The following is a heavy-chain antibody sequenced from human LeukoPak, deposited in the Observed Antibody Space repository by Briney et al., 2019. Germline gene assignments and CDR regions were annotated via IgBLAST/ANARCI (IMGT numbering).Heavy chain of an antibody. CDR2: INTNTGNP. V-gene: IGHV7-4-1*02. D-gene: IGHD2-2*03. CDR1: GYTFTSYA. Sequence: ASVKVSCKASGYTFTSYAMNWVRQAPGQGLEWTGWINTNTGNPTYAQGFTGRFVFSLDTSVSTAYLQISSLKAEDTAVYYCAREVDIVVVPAAMPQIWFDPWGQGTLVTVSS. CDR3: AREVDIVVVPAAMPQIWFDP. J-gene: IGHJ5*02.